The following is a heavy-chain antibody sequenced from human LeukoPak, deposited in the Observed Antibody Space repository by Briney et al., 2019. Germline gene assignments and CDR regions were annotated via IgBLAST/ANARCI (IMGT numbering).Heavy chain of an antibody. J-gene: IGHJ4*02. D-gene: IGHD3-22*01. CDR2: IYSGGST. CDR1: GFTVSSNY. V-gene: IGHV3-66*02. CDR3: ARERNYYDSSGPPDY. Sequence: GGSLRLSCAASGFTVSSNYMSWVRQAPGKGLEWVSVIYSGGSTYYADSVKGRFTISRDNSKNTLYLQTNSLRAEDTAVYYCARERNYYDSSGPPDYWGQGTLVTVSS.